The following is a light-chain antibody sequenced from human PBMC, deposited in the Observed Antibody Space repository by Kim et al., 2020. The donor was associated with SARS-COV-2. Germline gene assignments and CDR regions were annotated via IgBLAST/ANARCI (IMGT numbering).Light chain of an antibody. CDR3: AAWDDSLNGPV. Sequence: QSVLTQAPSASGTPGQRLTISCSGNSSNIGSNSVNWYQQFPGAAPKLLIYSNTHRPSGVPDRFSGSKSGTSASLAISGLQSEDETDYYCAAWDDSLNGPVFGGGTQLTVL. V-gene: IGLV1-44*01. J-gene: IGLJ3*02. CDR2: SNT. CDR1: SSNIGSNS.